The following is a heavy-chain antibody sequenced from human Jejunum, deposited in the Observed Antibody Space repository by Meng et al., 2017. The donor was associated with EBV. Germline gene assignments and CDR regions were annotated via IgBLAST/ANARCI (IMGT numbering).Heavy chain of an antibody. CDR1: GYTFNNYG. CDR2: ISTYYGNT. J-gene: IGHJ4*02. D-gene: IGHD6-6*01. Sequence: QVQLVQSGAEVKKPGASVKVSCKTSGYTFNNYGITWVRQAPGQGLEWMGWISTYYGNTDCAQKFQDRLTMTTDTSTSTAYMELRSLRSDDTAVYYCARDLLTLGSDSSSPDFDDWGQGTLVTVSS. V-gene: IGHV1-18*01. CDR3: ARDLLTLGSDSSSPDFDD.